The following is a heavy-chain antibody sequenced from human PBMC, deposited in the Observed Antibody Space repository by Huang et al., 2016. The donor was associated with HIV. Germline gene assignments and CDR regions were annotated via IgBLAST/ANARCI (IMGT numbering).Heavy chain of an antibody. V-gene: IGHV4-39*01. D-gene: IGHD3-3*01. CDR1: GGSINTGRYY. J-gene: IGHJ2*01. CDR2: LYSTGKM. Sequence: QMRFQESGPGLVKPSGTLSLTCNVSGGSINTGRYYWGWIRQPPGKGLEGVGRLYSTGKMHYDPSLKGRLTMSADTSKNQFSLNLSSVTAADTAIYYCARNHDFWRGRMFAISYFDVWGRGTLVTVAS. CDR3: ARNHDFWRGRMFAISYFDV.